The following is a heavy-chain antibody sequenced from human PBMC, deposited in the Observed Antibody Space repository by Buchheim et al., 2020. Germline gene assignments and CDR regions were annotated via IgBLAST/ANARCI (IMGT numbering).Heavy chain of an antibody. CDR2: INPDTGAT. D-gene: IGHD4-23*01. V-gene: IGHV1-2*02. CDR1: GYTFTGYY. Sequence: QVQLVQSGPEVKKPGASVKVSFKASGYTFTGYYIHWVRQAPGQGLEWVGWINPDTGATNYARQLQGRVTMTAETSISTVYMELSSLRSDDTAVYYCARDSDYGGNSFDYWGQGTL. J-gene: IGHJ4*02. CDR3: ARDSDYGGNSFDY.